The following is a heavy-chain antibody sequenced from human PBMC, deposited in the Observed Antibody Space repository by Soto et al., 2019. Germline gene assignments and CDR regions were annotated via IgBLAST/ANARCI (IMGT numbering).Heavy chain of an antibody. CDR2: IYYSGST. Sequence: SETLSLTCTVSGGSISSYYWSWIRQPPGKGLEWIGYIYYSGSTNYNPSLKSRVTISVDTSKNQLSLKLSSVTAADTAVYYCATSLYSYGPRFAYWGQGTLVTAPQ. CDR1: GGSISSYY. J-gene: IGHJ4*02. CDR3: ATSLYSYGPRFAY. D-gene: IGHD5-18*01. V-gene: IGHV4-59*01.